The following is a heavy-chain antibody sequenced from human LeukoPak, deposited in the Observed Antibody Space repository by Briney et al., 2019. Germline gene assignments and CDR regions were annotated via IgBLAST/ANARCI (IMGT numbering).Heavy chain of an antibody. Sequence: GGSLRLSCAASGFTFSDYYMSWIRQAPGKGLEWVSYISSSSSYTNYADSVKGRFTISRDNAKNSLYLQMHSLRAEDTAVYYCARDRGTKAFDYWGQGTLVTVSS. V-gene: IGHV3-11*06. J-gene: IGHJ4*02. CDR1: GFTFSDYY. CDR3: ARDRGTKAFDY. CDR2: ISSSSSYT.